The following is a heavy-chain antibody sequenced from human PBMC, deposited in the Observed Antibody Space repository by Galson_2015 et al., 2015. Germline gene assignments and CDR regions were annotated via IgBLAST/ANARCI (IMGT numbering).Heavy chain of an antibody. Sequence: SVQVSCKASGGTFSSYAISWVRQAPGQGLEWMGGIIPIFGKANYAQKFQGRVTITADESTSTAYMELSSRRSEDTAVYYCARDQGTVVVPAAMNWFDPWGQGTLVTVSS. D-gene: IGHD2-2*01. V-gene: IGHV1-69*13. CDR1: GGTFSSYA. CDR3: ARDQGTVVVPAAMNWFDP. J-gene: IGHJ5*02. CDR2: IIPIFGKA.